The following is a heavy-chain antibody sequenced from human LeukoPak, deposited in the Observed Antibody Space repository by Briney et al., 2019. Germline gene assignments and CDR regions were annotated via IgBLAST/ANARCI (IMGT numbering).Heavy chain of an antibody. D-gene: IGHD3-10*01. CDR2: IYPYYSDT. CDR3: ERLDGSRGGDY. V-gene: IGHV5-51*01. Sequence: GESLEISCNCSGYSPTWYWVGLVRQMPGKGLELMGIIYPYYSDTSYSPSCQGQVTISADKSINAAYLQWSSLKASDTAISFCERLDGSRGGDYWGQGTPVTVSS. CDR1: GYSPTWYW. J-gene: IGHJ4*02.